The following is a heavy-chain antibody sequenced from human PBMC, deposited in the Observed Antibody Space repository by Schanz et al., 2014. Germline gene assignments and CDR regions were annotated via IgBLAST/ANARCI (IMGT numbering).Heavy chain of an antibody. CDR1: GFDFNSYS. CDR2: IATSSSTR. D-gene: IGHD3-10*01. J-gene: IGHJ1*01. Sequence: EVRLVESGGGLVQPGGSLRLSCEASGFDFNSYSMNWVRQVPGKGLEWLSYIATSSSTRHYADSVKGRVTISRDNAKNSGSLQVRRLRVEDTAVYYCASGVHGSSRQKGLQFWGRGTLVIVSS. CDR3: ASGVHGSSRQKGLQF. V-gene: IGHV3-48*01.